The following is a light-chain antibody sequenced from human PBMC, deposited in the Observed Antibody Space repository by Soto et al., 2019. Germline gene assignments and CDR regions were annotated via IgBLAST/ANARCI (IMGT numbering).Light chain of an antibody. V-gene: IGKV1-39*01. Sequence: DIQMTHSPSSLSASVGDRVIITCRASQTIYTHLNWYQQKPGKAPKLLISATSFLQSGVPSRFSGSGSGTDFTLTINSLEPEDFATYYCQLSSSSPITFGQGARLEVK. CDR2: ATS. CDR3: QLSSSSPIT. J-gene: IGKJ5*01. CDR1: QTIYTH.